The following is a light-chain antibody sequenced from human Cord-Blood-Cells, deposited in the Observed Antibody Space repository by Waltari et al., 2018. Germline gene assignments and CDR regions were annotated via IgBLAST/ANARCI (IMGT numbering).Light chain of an antibody. CDR3: CSYAGSYTDV. CDR2: DVS. CDR1: SSDVGGYNY. V-gene: IGLV2-11*01. Sequence: QSALTQPRSVSGSPGQPVTISCTGTSSDVGGYNYVSWYQQHPGKAPHLMIYDVSKRPSVVHERCAGSKSGNTASLTISGLQAEEEADYYCCSYAGSYTDVFGTGTKVTVL. J-gene: IGLJ1*01.